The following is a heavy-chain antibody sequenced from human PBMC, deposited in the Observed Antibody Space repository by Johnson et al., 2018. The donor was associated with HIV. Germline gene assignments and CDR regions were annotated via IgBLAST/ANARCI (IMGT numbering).Heavy chain of an antibody. CDR1: GSHFDDYG. Sequence: VQLVESGGGVVRPGGSLRLSFAPSGSHFDDYGMNCVRQAPGQGPEWVSFFRSKVYGGTGQLSTSVTGRFSVSRDDSNSIAYLEMDNLKTEDTAVYYCTRYFYERSGQYDAFDIWGQGTMVIVSS. CDR3: TRYFYERSGQYDAFDI. J-gene: IGHJ3*02. D-gene: IGHD3-22*01. CDR2: FRSKVYGGTG. V-gene: IGHV3-49*04.